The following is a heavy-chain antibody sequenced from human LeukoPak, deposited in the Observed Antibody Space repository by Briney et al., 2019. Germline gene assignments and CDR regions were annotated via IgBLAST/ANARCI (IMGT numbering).Heavy chain of an antibody. V-gene: IGHV3-33*01. CDR1: GFTFSSYG. D-gene: IGHD2-15*01. Sequence: GGSLRLSCAASGFTFSSYGMHWVRQAPGKGLEWVAVIWYDGSNKYYADSVKGRFTISRDNSKNTLYLQMNSLRAEDTAVYYCARDRGCSGGSCHSNYYYYGMDVWGKGTTVTVSS. CDR3: ARDRGCSGGSCHSNYYYYGMDV. CDR2: IWYDGSNK. J-gene: IGHJ6*04.